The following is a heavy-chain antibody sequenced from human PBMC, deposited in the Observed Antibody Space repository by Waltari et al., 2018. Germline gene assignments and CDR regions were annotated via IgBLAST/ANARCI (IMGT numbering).Heavy chain of an antibody. CDR1: CGPFSSYA. J-gene: IGHJ6*02. V-gene: IGHV1-69*01. CDR3: ARDRVVPAAICNYYYYGMDV. D-gene: IGHD2-2*01. CDR2: IIPIFGTA. Sequence: QVQLVQSGAEVKKPGSSVKVSCKASCGPFSSYAISWVRHAPGPGLEWMGGIIPIFGTANYAQKFQGRVTITADESTSTAYMELSSLRSEDTAVYYCARDRVVPAAICNYYYYGMDVWGQGTTVTVSS.